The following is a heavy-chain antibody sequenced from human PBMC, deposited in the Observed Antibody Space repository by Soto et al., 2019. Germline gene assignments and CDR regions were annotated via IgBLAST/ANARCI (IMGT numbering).Heavy chain of an antibody. CDR1: GGSISSTNW. Sequence: QVQLRESGPGLVKTSGTLSLTCVVSGGSISSTNWWTWVRPPPGKGLEWIGEIYHSGCPTFSPSLRARATISVDKSNNQVSLRLRSVTAAYTAVYYCATLPPRIVVALLPIPTWGQGILVTVSS. CDR2: IYHSGCP. CDR3: ATLPPRIVVALLPIPT. V-gene: IGHV4-4*02. D-gene: IGHD2-21*01. J-gene: IGHJ5*02.